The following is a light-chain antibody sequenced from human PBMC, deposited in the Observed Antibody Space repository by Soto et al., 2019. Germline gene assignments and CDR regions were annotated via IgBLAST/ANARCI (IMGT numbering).Light chain of an antibody. V-gene: IGKV3-20*01. Sequence: EIVLTQSPGTLSLSPGERATLSCRASQSFNSIYLAWYQQKPGQAPRLLIYGASSRATGIPDRFSGSGSGTDFTLTISRLEPEDFAVYYCHQYDSWTFGQGTTVDIK. J-gene: IGKJ1*01. CDR1: QSFNSIY. CDR3: HQYDSWT. CDR2: GAS.